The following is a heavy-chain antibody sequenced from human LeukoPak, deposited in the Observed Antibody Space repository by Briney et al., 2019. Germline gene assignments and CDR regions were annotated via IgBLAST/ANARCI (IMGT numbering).Heavy chain of an antibody. CDR1: GFTFSSYG. J-gene: IGHJ4*02. D-gene: IGHD6-6*01. V-gene: IGHV3-30*18. CDR3: AKGRSYSSSSEEDY. Sequence: GGSLRLSCAASGFTFSSYGMHWVRQASGKGLEWVAVISYDGSNKYYADSVKGRFTISRDNSKNTLYLQMNSLRAEDTAVYYCAKGRSYSSSSEEDYWGQGTLVTVSS. CDR2: ISYDGSNK.